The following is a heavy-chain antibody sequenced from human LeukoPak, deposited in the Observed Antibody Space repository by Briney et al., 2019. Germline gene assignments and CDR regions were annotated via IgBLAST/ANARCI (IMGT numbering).Heavy chain of an antibody. CDR3: GESGYYYPYFDY. CDR1: GFTFSSYA. CDR2: ISGSGGST. V-gene: IGHV3-23*01. J-gene: IGHJ4*02. Sequence: PGGSLRLPCAASGFTFSSYAMSWVRQAPGKGLEWVSAISGSGGSTYYADSVKGRFTISRDNSKNTLYLQMNSLRAEDTAVYYCGESGYYYPYFDYWGQGTLVTVSS. D-gene: IGHD3-22*01.